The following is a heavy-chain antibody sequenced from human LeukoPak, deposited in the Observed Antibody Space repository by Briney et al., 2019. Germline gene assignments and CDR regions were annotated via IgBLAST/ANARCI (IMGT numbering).Heavy chain of an antibody. Sequence: PSQTLSLTCTVSGGSISSGSYYWSWIRQPAGKGLEWIGRIYTSGSTNYNPSLKSRVTISVDTSKNQFSLKLSSVTAADTAVYYCARVTGYMTEDYFDYWGQGTLITVSS. CDR1: GGSISSGSYY. V-gene: IGHV4-61*02. J-gene: IGHJ4*02. D-gene: IGHD6-13*01. CDR3: ARVTGYMTEDYFDY. CDR2: IYTSGST.